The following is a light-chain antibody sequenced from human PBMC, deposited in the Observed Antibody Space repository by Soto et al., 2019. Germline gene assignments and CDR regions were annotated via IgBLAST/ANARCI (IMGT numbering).Light chain of an antibody. CDR2: RAY. Sequence: EIVFPQSPGTLSLSPGERATLSCRASQSVTNNFEAWSHQKPDQPPRLLFARAYSTATGIPGLWSGSGSGTDITRTSSRLEPDYSAFFYCHHYGSSPHFGGGTKVDIK. V-gene: IGKV3-20*01. CDR1: QSVTNNF. CDR3: HHYGSSPH. J-gene: IGKJ4*01.